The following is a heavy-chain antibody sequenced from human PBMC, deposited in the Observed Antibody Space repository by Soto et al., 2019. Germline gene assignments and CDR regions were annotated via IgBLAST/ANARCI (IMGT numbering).Heavy chain of an antibody. V-gene: IGHV4-30-4*01. CDR2: IFDSGST. J-gene: IGHJ2*01. Sequence: SETLSLTCTVSGGSISGGVHSWSWIRQPPGKGLEWIGHIFDSGSTYYNPSLKSRLTISVDTSKNQFSLRLSSVAAADTAFFYCAREIIPLTNDWFSDLGGRGTLVPVSP. D-gene: IGHD2-8*01. CDR3: AREIIPLTNDWFSDL. CDR1: GGSISGGVHS.